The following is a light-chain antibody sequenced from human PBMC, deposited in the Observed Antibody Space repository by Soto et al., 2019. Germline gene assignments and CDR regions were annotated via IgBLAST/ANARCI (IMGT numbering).Light chain of an antibody. J-gene: IGKJ1*01. CDR1: QNVGTS. CDR2: GAS. CDR3: QRYNDWPPWT. V-gene: IGKV3-15*01. Sequence: EIVMTQSPATLSVSPGERATLFCRASQNVGTSLAWYQQIPGQPPRLLIPGASIRATGVPARFTGSGSGTEFTLTISGLQSEDLAVYYCQRYNDWPPWTFGQGTKVEIK.